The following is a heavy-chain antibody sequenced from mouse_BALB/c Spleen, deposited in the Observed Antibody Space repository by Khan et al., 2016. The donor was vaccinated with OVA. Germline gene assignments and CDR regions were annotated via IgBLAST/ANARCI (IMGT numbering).Heavy chain of an antibody. CDR3: ARRTTGYTMDS. CDR2: INPRSGYT. D-gene: IGHD2-14*01. V-gene: IGHV1-4*01. J-gene: IGHJ4*01. CDR1: GYTFTSNT. Sequence: QIQLVQSGAELARPGASMRMSCKASGYTFTSNTMHWIKQRPGQGLEWIGYINPRSGYTNYNQNFKDKATLTADKSSSTAYMQLSSLTSEDSAVYYCARRTTGYTMDSGGQGTSVTVSS.